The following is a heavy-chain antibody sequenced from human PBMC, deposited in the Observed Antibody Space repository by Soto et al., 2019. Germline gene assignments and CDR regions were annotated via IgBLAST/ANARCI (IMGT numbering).Heavy chain of an antibody. V-gene: IGHV4-4*07. D-gene: IGHD1-7*01. Sequence: SEILSLTCRVSGAYISDFSWSWIRQPAGKGLEWIGRITINGNTQKNPSFKRRVTMSIDTSRNHFSLNLQSATAADTALYYCARETGENWTYEAHWGPGTLVTVSS. CDR3: ARETGENWTYEAH. CDR2: ITINGNT. J-gene: IGHJ1*01. CDR1: GAYISDFS.